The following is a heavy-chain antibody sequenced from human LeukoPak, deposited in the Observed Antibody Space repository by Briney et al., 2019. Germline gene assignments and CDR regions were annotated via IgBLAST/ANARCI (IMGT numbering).Heavy chain of an antibody. CDR2: ISGSGGST. J-gene: IGHJ4*02. Sequence: GGSLRLSCAAFGFTFSSYAMSWVRQAPGKGLEWVSAISGSGGSTYYADSVKGRFTISRDNSKNTLYLQMNSLRAEDTAVYYCAKAVRGVIITASNYWGQGTLVTVSS. CDR1: GFTFSSYA. CDR3: AKAVRGVIITASNY. V-gene: IGHV3-23*01. D-gene: IGHD3-10*01.